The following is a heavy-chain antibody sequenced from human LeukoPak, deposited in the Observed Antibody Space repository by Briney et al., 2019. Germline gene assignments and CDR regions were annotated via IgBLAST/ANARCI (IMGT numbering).Heavy chain of an antibody. Sequence: GGSLRLSCAASGFTFSSYGMHWVRQAPGKGLEWVAFIRYDGSNKYYADSVKGRFTISRDNSKNTLYLQMNSLRAEDTAVYYCAKAQVWSGHIQPIDYWGQGTLVTVSS. CDR2: IRYDGSNK. J-gene: IGHJ4*02. V-gene: IGHV3-30*02. CDR1: GFTFSSYG. CDR3: AKAQVWSGHIQPIDY. D-gene: IGHD3-3*01.